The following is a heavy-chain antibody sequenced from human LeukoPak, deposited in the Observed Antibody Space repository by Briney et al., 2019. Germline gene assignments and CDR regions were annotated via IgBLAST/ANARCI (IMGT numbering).Heavy chain of an antibody. D-gene: IGHD2-15*01. J-gene: IGHJ4*02. CDR1: GGSISSNNW. V-gene: IGHV4-4*02. CDR2: IYHDGST. Sequence: SETLSLTCAVSGGSISSNNWWIWVRQSPEKGLEWIGEIYHDGSTNYNPSLKSRVTISMDKSKNQLSLKLNFVTAADTAVYYCARRGFCTGSSCSFALDFWGQGTLVIVSS. CDR3: ARRGFCTGSSCSFALDF.